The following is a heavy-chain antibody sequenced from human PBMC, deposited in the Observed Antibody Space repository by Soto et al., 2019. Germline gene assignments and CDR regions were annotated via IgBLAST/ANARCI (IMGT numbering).Heavy chain of an antibody. CDR3: ARVERGTATTVVDAFDI. D-gene: IGHD1-1*01. CDR1: GGFVXXXX. CDR2: MSQSGGT. J-gene: IGHJ3*02. Sequence: QVQLQQWGAGLLKPSETLSLTCAVYGGFVXXXXXXXXXXXXXXXXXXXXXGEMSQSGGTHFNPSLNSRVTISVDTSKNQFSLKMSSVTAADTALYYCARVERGTATTVVDAFDIWGPGTMGTVSS. V-gene: IGHV4-34*01.